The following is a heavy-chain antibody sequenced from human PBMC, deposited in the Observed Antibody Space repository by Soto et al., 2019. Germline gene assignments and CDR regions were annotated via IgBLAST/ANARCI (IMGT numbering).Heavy chain of an antibody. J-gene: IGHJ5*02. D-gene: IGHD2-2*01. CDR2: IYATGST. Sequence: PSETLSLTCTVSNASITSGDYYWGWIRQPPGKGLEWIGYIYATGSTYYNPSLKSRLTISIDTSKNQFSLELNSVTTADTAVYYCARVTFCSSTRCYPYNWFDPWGQGTLVTVS. CDR3: ARVTFCSSTRCYPYNWFDP. CDR1: NASITSGDYY. V-gene: IGHV4-30-4*01.